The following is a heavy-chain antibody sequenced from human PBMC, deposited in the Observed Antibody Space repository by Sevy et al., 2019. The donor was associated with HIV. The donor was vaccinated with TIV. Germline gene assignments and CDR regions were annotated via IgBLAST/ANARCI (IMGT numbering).Heavy chain of an antibody. CDR2: IIPMLGTA. CDR3: ARSISWYASFDY. J-gene: IGHJ4*02. Sequence: ASVKVSCKASGRTFNSYAISWVRQAPGQGLAWMGGIIPMLGTAYYVQKFQDRVTITADESTSTAYMELSSLRSEDTAVYYCARSISWYASFDYWGQGTLVTVSS. CDR1: GRTFNSYA. V-gene: IGHV1-69*13. D-gene: IGHD6-13*01.